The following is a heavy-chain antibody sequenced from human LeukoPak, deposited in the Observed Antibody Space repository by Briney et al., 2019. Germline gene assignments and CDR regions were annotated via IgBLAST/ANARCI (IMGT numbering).Heavy chain of an antibody. CDR3: ARPLYSSGWYALDH. V-gene: IGHV4-59*01. Sequence: PSETLSLTCTVSGGSMSSYYWSWIRQPPGKGLEWIGYIYYSGSTNYNPDLESRVTISVDTSKNQFSLKLRSVTAADTAVYYCARPLYSSGWYALDHWGRGTLVTVSS. CDR2: IYYSGST. D-gene: IGHD6-19*01. J-gene: IGHJ4*02. CDR1: GGSMSSYY.